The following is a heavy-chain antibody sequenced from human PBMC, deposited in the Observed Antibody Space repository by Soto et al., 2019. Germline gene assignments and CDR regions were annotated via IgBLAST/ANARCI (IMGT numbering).Heavy chain of an antibody. J-gene: IGHJ5*02. D-gene: IGHD6-13*01. V-gene: IGHV3-23*01. CDR1: GFTFSSYA. Sequence: EVQLLESGGGLVQPGGSLRLSCAASGFTFSSYAMSWVRQAPGKGLEWVSAISGSGGSTYYADSVKGRLTISRDNSKNTLYLQMNRLRAEDTAVYYCANGNRRYAAAGTTLDSFDTWGQGTLVTVSS. CDR3: ANGNRRYAAAGTTLDSFDT. CDR2: ISGSGGST.